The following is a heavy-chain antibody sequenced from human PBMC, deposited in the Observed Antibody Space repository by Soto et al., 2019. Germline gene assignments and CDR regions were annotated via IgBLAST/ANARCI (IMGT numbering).Heavy chain of an antibody. V-gene: IGHV1-8*01. CDR3: ASERTRGFLP. CDR1: GYTFTSYD. Sequence: QVQLVQSGAEVKKPGASVKVSCKASGYTFTSYDINWVLQATGQGLEWMGWMNPNSGNTAYAQKFLGRVTMTRNTSISTAYMELSRTRSEDSAVYYCASERTRGFLPWGQGTLVTVSS. J-gene: IGHJ5*02. CDR2: MNPNSGNT.